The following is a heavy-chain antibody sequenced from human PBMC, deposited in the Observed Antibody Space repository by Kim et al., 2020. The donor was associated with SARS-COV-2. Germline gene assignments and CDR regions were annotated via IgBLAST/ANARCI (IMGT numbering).Heavy chain of an antibody. CDR3: ARREMAVAGRGFDP. V-gene: IGHV4-39*07. Sequence: SETLSLTCTVSGGSISITNYYWGWIRQPPGKGLEWTGSVYYSGPTYDNPSLKSRVTMSIDTSKNQFSLKVNSVNAADTAVYYCARREMAVAGRGFDPWG. CDR2: VYYSGPT. J-gene: IGHJ5*02. D-gene: IGHD6-19*01. CDR1: GGSISITNYY.